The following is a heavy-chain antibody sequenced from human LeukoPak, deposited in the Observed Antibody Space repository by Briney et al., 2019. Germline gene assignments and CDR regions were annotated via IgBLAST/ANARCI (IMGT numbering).Heavy chain of an antibody. Sequence: PSETLSLTCTVSGGSISNCYWSWIRQPPGKGLEWIGYIYTSGSTNYNPSLKSRVTISVDTSKNQFSLKLSSVTAADTAVYYCARKDSGGNWFDPWGQGTLVTVSS. CDR2: IYTSGST. V-gene: IGHV4-4*09. CDR1: GGSISNCY. D-gene: IGHD4-23*01. J-gene: IGHJ5*02. CDR3: ARKDSGGNWFDP.